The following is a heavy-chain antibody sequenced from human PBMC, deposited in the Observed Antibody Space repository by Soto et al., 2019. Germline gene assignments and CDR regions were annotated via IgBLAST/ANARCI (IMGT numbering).Heavy chain of an antibody. CDR1: GGSISSGGYY. Sequence: QVQLQESGPGLVKPSQTLSLTCTVSGGSISSGGYYWSWIRQHPGKGLEWLGYIHYSGSTSYNPSLKSRVTISVDTSKNQFSLKLSSVTAADTAVYYCARTYYDILTGTSLGAFDIWGQGTMVTVSS. D-gene: IGHD3-9*01. CDR3: ARTYYDILTGTSLGAFDI. J-gene: IGHJ3*02. V-gene: IGHV4-31*03. CDR2: IHYSGST.